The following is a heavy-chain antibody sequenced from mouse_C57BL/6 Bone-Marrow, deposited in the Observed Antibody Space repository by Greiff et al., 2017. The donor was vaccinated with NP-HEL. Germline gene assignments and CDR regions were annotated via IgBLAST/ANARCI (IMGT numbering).Heavy chain of an antibody. CDR1: GFTFSSYG. V-gene: IGHV5-6*01. Sequence: EVMLVESGGDLVKPGGSLKLSCAASGFTFSSYGMSWVRQTPDKRLEWAATISSGGSYTYYPDSLKGRFTISRDNAKNTLYLQMSNLKSEDTAMYYCARQYYSNYFDYWGQGTTLTVSS. CDR3: ARQYYSNYFDY. D-gene: IGHD2-5*01. CDR2: ISSGGSYT. J-gene: IGHJ2*01.